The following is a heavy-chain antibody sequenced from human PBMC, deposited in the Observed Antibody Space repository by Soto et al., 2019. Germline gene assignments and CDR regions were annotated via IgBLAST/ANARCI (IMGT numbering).Heavy chain of an antibody. CDR2: ISGSGGST. CDR3: AKDASGGSWGTYYYYYMDV. D-gene: IGHD2-15*01. V-gene: IGHV3-23*01. CDR1: GFTFSSYA. Sequence: GSLRLSCAASGFTFSSYAMSWVRQAPGKGLEWVSAISGSGGSTYYADYVQGRFTIYRDNSKNTLYLQMNSLRAEDTAVYYCAKDASGGSWGTYYYYYMDVWGKGTTVTVSS. J-gene: IGHJ6*03.